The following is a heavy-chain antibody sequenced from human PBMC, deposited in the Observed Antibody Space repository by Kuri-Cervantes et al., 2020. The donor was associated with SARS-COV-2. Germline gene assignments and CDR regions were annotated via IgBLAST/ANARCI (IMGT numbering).Heavy chain of an antibody. V-gene: IGHV3-23*03. D-gene: IGHD3-3*01. Sequence: GGSLRLSCAASGFTFSNYAMSWVRQAPGKGLEWVSVIYSGGSYTYYADSVKARFTISRDNSKKTLFLQMNSLRPDDTAVYYCAKDQSIYGVGMRYPMDHWGQGTLVTVSS. CDR3: AKDQSIYGVGMRYPMDH. CDR1: GFTFSNYA. J-gene: IGHJ4*02. CDR2: IYSGGSYT.